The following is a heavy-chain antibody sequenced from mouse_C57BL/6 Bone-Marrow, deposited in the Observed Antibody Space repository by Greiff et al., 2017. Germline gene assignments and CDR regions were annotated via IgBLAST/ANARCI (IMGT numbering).Heavy chain of an antibody. J-gene: IGHJ2*01. CDR3: ARGYLDY. V-gene: IGHV5-17*01. D-gene: IGHD2-2*01. CDR1: GFTFSDYG. CDR2: ISSGSSTI. Sequence: EVQLVESGGGLVKPGGSLKLSCAASGFTFSDYGMHWVRQAPEKGLEWVAYISSGSSTIYSADTVKGRFTISRDNAKNTLFLQMTSLRSEDTAMYYCARGYLDYWGQGTTLTVSS.